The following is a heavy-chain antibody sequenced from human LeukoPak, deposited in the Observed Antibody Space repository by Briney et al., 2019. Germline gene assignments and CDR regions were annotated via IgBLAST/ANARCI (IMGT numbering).Heavy chain of an antibody. CDR1: GSIFTCYW. J-gene: IGHJ5*02. V-gene: IGHV5-51*03. D-gene: IGHD6-6*01. CDR2: FYPGDSDT. Sequence: GALLLICCEGSGSIFTCYWIGWVRPVGGKVLEWMGIFYPGDSDTTYSPSCQGQVTISADKSISTPYLQCSSLKATDTAMYYCARLGSTSSKFDPWGQGTLVTASP. CDR3: ARLGSTSSKFDP.